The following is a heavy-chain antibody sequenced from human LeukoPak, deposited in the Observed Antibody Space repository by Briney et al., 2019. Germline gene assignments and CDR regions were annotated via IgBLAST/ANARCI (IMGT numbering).Heavy chain of an antibody. CDR1: GGSISNDGYY. CDR2: IYYSGIT. CDR3: ARYSGTKRDFDY. D-gene: IGHD5-12*01. Sequence: SETLSLTCTVSGGSISNDGYYWSWIRQHPGKGLEWIGYIYYSGITYYNPSLKSRVTISVDTSKNQFSLKLSSVTAADTAQYYCARYSGTKRDFDYWGQGTLVTVSS. V-gene: IGHV4-31*03. J-gene: IGHJ4*02.